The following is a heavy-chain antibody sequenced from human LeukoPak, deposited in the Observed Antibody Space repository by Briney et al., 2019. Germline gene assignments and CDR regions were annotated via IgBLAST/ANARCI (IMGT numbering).Heavy chain of an antibody. J-gene: IGHJ4*02. CDR2: IYYSGST. Sequence: SETLSLTCTVSGGSISSSSYYWGWIRQPPGKGLEWIGSIYYSGSTYYNPSLKSRVTISVDTSKNQFSLKLSSVTAADTAVYYCARGRRGRRRSYYYDSSGYYYTLLGFDYWGQGTLVTVSS. CDR3: ARGRRGRRRSYYYDSSGYYYTLLGFDY. V-gene: IGHV4-39*07. D-gene: IGHD3-22*01. CDR1: GGSISSSSYY.